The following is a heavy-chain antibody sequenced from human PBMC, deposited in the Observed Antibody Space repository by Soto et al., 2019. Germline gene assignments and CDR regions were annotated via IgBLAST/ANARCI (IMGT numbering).Heavy chain of an antibody. CDR1: GFIFDNFA. CDR3: SKELSVSFMPGTSGLDV. Sequence: EAQLVESGGGLVQPGRSLRLSCAASGFIFDNFAMHWVRQAPGKGLEWVSGINWGSTSIGYADSVKGRVTISRDNAKNALYPQLNSLPPEATAISYRSKELSVSFMPGTSGLDVWGQGNTVIVS. CDR2: INWGSTSI. J-gene: IGHJ6*02. D-gene: IGHD1-26*01. V-gene: IGHV3-9*01.